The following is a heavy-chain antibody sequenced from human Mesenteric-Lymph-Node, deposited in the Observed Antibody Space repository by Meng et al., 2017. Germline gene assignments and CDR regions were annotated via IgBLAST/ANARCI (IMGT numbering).Heavy chain of an antibody. CDR2: IYYSGST. J-gene: IGHJ4*02. CDR1: GGSASSGSYY. CDR3: ASRPTGIDY. Sequence: QVQRQESGPGLGRPSETLSLTGTSSGGSASSGSYYWSWIRQPPGKGLEWIGYIYYSGSTNYNPSLKSRVTMSVDTSKNQLSLMLSSVTAADTAVYYCASRPTGIDYWGQGTLVTVSS. D-gene: IGHD2-8*02. V-gene: IGHV4-61*01.